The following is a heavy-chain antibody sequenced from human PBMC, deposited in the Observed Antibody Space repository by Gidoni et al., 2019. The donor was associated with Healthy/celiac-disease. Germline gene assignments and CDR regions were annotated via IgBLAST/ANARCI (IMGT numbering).Heavy chain of an antibody. J-gene: IGHJ6*02. V-gene: IGHV3-9*01. D-gene: IGHD6-13*01. CDR2: ISLHSGSI. CDR1: GFTFVDYA. CDR3: AKDIVGSSWYRYYYYYGMDV. Sequence: EVQLVESGGGLVQPGRSLRLSCAASGFTFVDYALHWVRQAPGKGLGWVSGISLHSGSIGYADSVKGRFTISRDNAKNSLYLQMNSLRAEDTALYYCAKDIVGSSWYRYYYYYGMDVWGQGTTVTVSS.